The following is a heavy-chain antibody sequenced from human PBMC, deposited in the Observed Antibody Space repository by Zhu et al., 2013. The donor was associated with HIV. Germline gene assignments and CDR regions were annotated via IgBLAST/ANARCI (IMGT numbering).Heavy chain of an antibody. D-gene: IGHD6-19*01. J-gene: IGHJ4*02. CDR1: GPTYTFTDYF. CDR3: TRDLARSDAPQYYFDY. Sequence: QIQLVQSGAEVKKPGASVKVSCKASGPTYTFTDYFIHWVRQAPGQGLEWMGWINPKSGGTYYAQKFQGRVTMTRDTSMRTAYMEVSRLTPDDTAVYYCTRDLARSDAPQYYFDYWAREPWSPSPQ. V-gene: IGHV1-2*02. CDR2: INPKSGGT.